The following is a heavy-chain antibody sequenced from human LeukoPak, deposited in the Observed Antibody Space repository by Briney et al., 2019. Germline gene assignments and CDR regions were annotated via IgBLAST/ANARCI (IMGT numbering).Heavy chain of an antibody. J-gene: IGHJ4*02. CDR3: AYMSSDY. D-gene: IGHD2-2*02. V-gene: IGHV3-30*03. CDR2: ISYDGSNK. CDR1: GFTFSSYG. Sequence: GRSLRLSCAASGFTFSSYGMHWARQAPGKGLEWVAVISYDGSNKYYADSVKGRFTISRDNSKNTLYLQMNGLRAEDTAVYYCAYMSSDYWGQGTLVTVSS.